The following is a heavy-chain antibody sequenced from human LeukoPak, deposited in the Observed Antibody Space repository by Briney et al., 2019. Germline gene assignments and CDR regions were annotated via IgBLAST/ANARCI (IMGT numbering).Heavy chain of an antibody. J-gene: IGHJ4*02. Sequence: GGSLRLSCAASGFTFSSYWMSWVRQAPGKGLEWVANIKQDGSEKYYVDSVEGRFTISRDNAKNSLYLQMNGLRAEDTAVYYCARDPGGGDCLFDYWGQGTLVTVSS. CDR2: IKQDGSEK. V-gene: IGHV3-7*01. CDR3: ARDPGGGDCLFDY. D-gene: IGHD2-21*02. CDR1: GFTFSSYW.